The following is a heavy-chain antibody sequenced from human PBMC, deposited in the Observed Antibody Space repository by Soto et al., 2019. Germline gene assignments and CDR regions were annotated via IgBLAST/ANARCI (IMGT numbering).Heavy chain of an antibody. CDR3: ARDYGDYVEDYYYYGMDV. Sequence: GGSLRLSCAASGFTVSSNYMSWVRQAPGKGLEWVSVIYSGGSTYYADSVKGRFTISRHNSKNTLYLQMNSLRAEDTAVYYCARDYGDYVEDYYYYGMDVWGQGTTVTVSS. CDR1: GFTVSSNY. CDR2: IYSGGST. D-gene: IGHD4-17*01. V-gene: IGHV3-53*04. J-gene: IGHJ6*02.